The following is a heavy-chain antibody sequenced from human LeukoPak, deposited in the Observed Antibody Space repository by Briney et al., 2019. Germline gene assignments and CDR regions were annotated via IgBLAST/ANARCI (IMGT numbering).Heavy chain of an antibody. J-gene: IGHJ4*02. CDR2: INHSGST. CDR1: GVSFSDYY. Sequence: SETLSLTCGVYGVSFSDYYWSWVRQPPGKGLEWIGEINHSGSTNFNPSLKSRVTISVDTSKNQFSLKLTSVTAADTAVYYCARDSGSSRGLSEYYYFDYWGQGTLVTVSS. D-gene: IGHD2-2*01. CDR3: ARDSGSSRGLSEYYYFDY. V-gene: IGHV4-34*01.